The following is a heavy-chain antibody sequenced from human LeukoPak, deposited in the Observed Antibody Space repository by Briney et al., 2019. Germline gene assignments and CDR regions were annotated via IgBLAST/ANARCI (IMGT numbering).Heavy chain of an antibody. Sequence: GESLRISCKGSGYIFTSYWISWVRQMPGKGLEWMGRIDPDDSYTNFSPSFQGHVTISADKYISTAYLQWSSLKASDTAMYYCARHLPSTLYYDSSSYPPDDYWGQGTLVTVSS. J-gene: IGHJ4*02. CDR3: ARHLPSTLYYDSSSYPPDDY. CDR1: GYIFTSYW. D-gene: IGHD3-22*01. V-gene: IGHV5-10-1*01. CDR2: IDPDDSYT.